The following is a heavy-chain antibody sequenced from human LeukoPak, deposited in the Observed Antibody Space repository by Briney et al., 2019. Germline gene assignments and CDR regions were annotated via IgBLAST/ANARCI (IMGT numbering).Heavy chain of an antibody. CDR1: GGTFSSYA. CDR2: IIPIFGTA. J-gene: IGHJ6*03. D-gene: IGHD1-26*01. CDR3: ASGMWAPPTYYYYMDV. V-gene: IGHV1-69*05. Sequence: GSSVKVSCKASGGTFSSYAISWVRQAPGQGLEWMGGIIPIFGTANYAQKFQGRVTITTDESTSTAYMELSSLRSEDTAVYYCASGMWAPPTYYYYMDVWGKGTTVTVSS.